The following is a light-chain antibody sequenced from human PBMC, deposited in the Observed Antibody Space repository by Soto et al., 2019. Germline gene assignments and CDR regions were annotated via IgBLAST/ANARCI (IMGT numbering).Light chain of an antibody. CDR1: SGYSPYK. CDR2: VGTGGIVG. CDR3: GADHGSGSNFVYV. Sequence: QLVLTQPPSASASLGASVTLTCTLSSGYSPYKVDWYQQRPGEGPRFVMRVGTGGIVGSKGDGIPDRFSVLGSGLNRYLTIKNIQEEDESDYHCGADHGSGSNFVYVFGTGTKLTVL. J-gene: IGLJ1*01. V-gene: IGLV9-49*01.